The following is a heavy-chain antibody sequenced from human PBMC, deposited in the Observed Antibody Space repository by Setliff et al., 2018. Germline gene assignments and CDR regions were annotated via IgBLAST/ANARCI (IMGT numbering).Heavy chain of an antibody. J-gene: IGHJ4*02. V-gene: IGHV1-18*01. CDR3: ATIGLDTAMITGVLFDF. D-gene: IGHD5-18*01. Sequence: ASVKVSCKDSGYTFSTYGISWVRQAPGQGLELMGWISAYNGNTNYAQRFQGRVTMTTDTSTSTAYMELRSLRSDDTAVYYCATIGLDTAMITGVLFDFWGQGTLVTVS. CDR1: GYTFSTYG. CDR2: ISAYNGNT.